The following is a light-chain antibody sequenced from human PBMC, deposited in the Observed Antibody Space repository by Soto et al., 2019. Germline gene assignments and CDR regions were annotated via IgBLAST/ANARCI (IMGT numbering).Light chain of an antibody. J-gene: IGKJ5*01. CDR1: HSVSSSY. CDR3: QQYGSSPPIT. V-gene: IGKV3-20*01. Sequence: EIVLTQSPGTLSLSPGERATLSCRASHSVSSSYLAWYQQKPGQAPRLLIYGASSRATGIPDRWSGSGSGTEFTLTISRLEPEDFAVYYCQQYGSSPPITFGQGTRLEIK. CDR2: GAS.